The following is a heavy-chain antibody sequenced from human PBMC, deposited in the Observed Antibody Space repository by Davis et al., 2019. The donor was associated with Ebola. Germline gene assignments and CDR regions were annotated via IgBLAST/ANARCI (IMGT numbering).Heavy chain of an antibody. D-gene: IGHD1-26*01. Sequence: GGSLRLSCAASGFTFSGSAMHWVRQASGKGLEWVGRIRSKANSYATAYAASVKGRFTISRDDSKNTAYLQMNSLKTEDTAMYYCIYSREHFDYWGQGTLVTVSS. CDR3: IYSREHFDY. V-gene: IGHV3-73*01. J-gene: IGHJ4*02. CDR1: GFTFSGSA. CDR2: IRSKANSYAT.